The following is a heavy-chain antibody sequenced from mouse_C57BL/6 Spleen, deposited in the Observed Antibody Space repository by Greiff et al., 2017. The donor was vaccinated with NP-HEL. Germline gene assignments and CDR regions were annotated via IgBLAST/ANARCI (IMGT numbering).Heavy chain of an antibody. J-gene: IGHJ3*01. D-gene: IGHD2-5*01. V-gene: IGHV1-15*01. Sequence: QVQLQQSGAELVRPGASVTLSCKASGYTFTDYEMHWVKQTPLHGLAWIGAIDPDTGSTAYNQKFNGKAILTADKSSSTAYMELRSLTSEDSAVDYCTRKDYSNWGFAYWGQGTLVTVSA. CDR3: TRKDYSNWGFAY. CDR1: GYTFTDYE. CDR2: IDPDTGST.